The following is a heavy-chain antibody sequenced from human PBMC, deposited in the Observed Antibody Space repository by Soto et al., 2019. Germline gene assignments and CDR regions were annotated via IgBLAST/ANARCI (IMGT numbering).Heavy chain of an antibody. CDR1: GFTFSSYA. D-gene: IGHD6-13*01. Sequence: GGSLRLSCAASGFTFSSYAMSWVRQAPGKGLEWVSTISSNSAYIYYTDALRGRFTISRDNAKNSLHLQMNSRRAEDTAVYYCTRDASRDSSARGWFDPWGPGTLVTVSS. CDR2: ISSNSAYI. J-gene: IGHJ5*02. V-gene: IGHV3-21*01. CDR3: TRDASRDSSARGWFDP.